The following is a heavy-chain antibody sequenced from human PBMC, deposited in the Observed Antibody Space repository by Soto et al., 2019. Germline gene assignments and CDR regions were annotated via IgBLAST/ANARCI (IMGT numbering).Heavy chain of an antibody. V-gene: IGHV4-59*08. D-gene: IGHD3-22*01. CDR3: ARQSYDSSDSFDY. CDR2: IYYSGST. J-gene: IGHJ4*02. CDR1: GGSISSYY. Sequence: SETLSLTCTVSGGSISSYYWSWIRQPPGKGLEWIGYIYYSGSTYYNPSLKNRVTISVDTSRIHFSLKLISVTAADTALYYCARQSYDSSDSFDYWGQGTLVTVSS.